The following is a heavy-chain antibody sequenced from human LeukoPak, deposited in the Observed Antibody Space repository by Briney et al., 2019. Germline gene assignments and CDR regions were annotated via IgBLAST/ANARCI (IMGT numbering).Heavy chain of an antibody. V-gene: IGHV3-9*01. J-gene: IGHJ6*02. CDR2: ISWNSGSI. D-gene: IGHD6-13*01. CDR1: GFTFDDYA. Sequence: GGSLRLSCAASGFTFDDYAMHWVRQAPGKGLEWVSGISWNSGSIGYADSVKGRFTISRDNAKNSLYLQMNSLRAEDTALYYCAKDMQQLVDYYYYGMDVWGQGTTVTVSS. CDR3: AKDMQQLVDYYYYGMDV.